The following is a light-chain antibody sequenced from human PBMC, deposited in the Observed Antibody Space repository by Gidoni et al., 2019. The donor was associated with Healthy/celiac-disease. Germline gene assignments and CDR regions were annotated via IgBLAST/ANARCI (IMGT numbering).Light chain of an antibody. CDR2: GAS. J-gene: IGKJ5*01. CDR3: QQYNNWHPIT. V-gene: IGKV3-15*01. CDR1: QSVSSN. Sequence: EIVMTQSPATLSVSPGERATLSCRASQSVSSNLAWYQQKPGQAPRLLIYGASTRATGIPARLSGSGSGTEFTITISSLQSEDFAVYYCQQYNNWHPITFGQXTRLEIK.